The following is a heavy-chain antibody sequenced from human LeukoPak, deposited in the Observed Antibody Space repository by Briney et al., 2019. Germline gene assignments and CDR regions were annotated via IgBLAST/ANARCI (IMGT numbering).Heavy chain of an antibody. CDR3: ASQLRKYGMDV. D-gene: IGHD1-1*01. CDR1: GFTFSTYT. Sequence: GGSLRLSCAASGFTFSTYTMYWVRHPPGKRLEWVSIIGSSGSTIYYADSVKGRFTISRDNAKNSLYLQMNSLRAEDTAVYYCASQLRKYGMDVWGQGTTVTVSS. V-gene: IGHV3-48*04. CDR2: IGSSGSTI. J-gene: IGHJ6*02.